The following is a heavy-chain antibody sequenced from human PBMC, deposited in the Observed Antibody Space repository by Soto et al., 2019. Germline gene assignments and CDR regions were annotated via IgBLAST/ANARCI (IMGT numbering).Heavy chain of an antibody. CDR1: GFAFSRND. J-gene: IGHJ4*02. CDR2: INYSGVST. D-gene: IGHD1-1*01. CDR3: VAHPNWEWGY. V-gene: IGHV3-23*01. Sequence: PGGSLRLSCAASGFAFSRNDINWVRQRPGKGLEWVSNINYSGVSTYYSDAVKGRFTISRDNSKNILYLEMNSLKVDDTAVYYCVAHPNWEWGYLGQGALVPVCS.